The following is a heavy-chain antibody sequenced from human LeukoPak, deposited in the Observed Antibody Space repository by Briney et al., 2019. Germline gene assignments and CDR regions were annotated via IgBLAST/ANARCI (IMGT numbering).Heavy chain of an antibody. V-gene: IGHV1-46*01. J-gene: IGHJ6*03. D-gene: IGHD6-19*01. CDR2: INPSGGST. CDR1: GYTFTSYG. CDR3: ARDLPSIAVAGTTHGRKYFYYMDV. Sequence: GASVKVSCKASGYTFTSYGISWVRQPPGQGLEWMGIINPSGGSTSYAQKFHGRVTMTRDMSTSTVYMELSRLRSDDTAVYYCARDLPSIAVAGTTHGRKYFYYMDVWGKGTTVTISS.